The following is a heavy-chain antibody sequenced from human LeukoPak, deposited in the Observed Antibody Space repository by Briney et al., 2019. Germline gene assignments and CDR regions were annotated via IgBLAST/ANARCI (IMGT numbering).Heavy chain of an antibody. Sequence: PSETLSLTCTVSGGSISSSSYYWGWIRQPPGKGLEWIGSIYYSGSTNYNPSLKSRVTISVDTSKNQFSLKLSSVTAADTAVYYCARGCLIYDFWSGPAQYNWFDPWGQGTLVTVSS. J-gene: IGHJ5*02. V-gene: IGHV4-39*07. D-gene: IGHD3-3*01. CDR2: IYYSGST. CDR1: GGSISSSSYY. CDR3: ARGCLIYDFWSGPAQYNWFDP.